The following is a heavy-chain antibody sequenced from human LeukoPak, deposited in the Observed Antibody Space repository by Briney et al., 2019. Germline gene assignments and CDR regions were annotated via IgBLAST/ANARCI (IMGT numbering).Heavy chain of an antibody. D-gene: IGHD3-16*02. Sequence: GGSLRLSCAASGFTFSSYWMSWVRQAPGKGLEWVANIKQDGSEKYYVDSVKGRFTISRDNAKNSLYLQMNNLRAEDTAVYYCAREGESGYVWGSYRNFDYRGQGTLVTVSS. CDR1: GFTFSSYW. CDR2: IKQDGSEK. CDR3: AREGESGYVWGSYRNFDY. V-gene: IGHV3-7*01. J-gene: IGHJ4*02.